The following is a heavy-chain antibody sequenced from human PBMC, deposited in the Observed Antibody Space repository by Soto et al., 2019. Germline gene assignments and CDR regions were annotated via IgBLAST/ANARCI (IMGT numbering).Heavy chain of an antibody. D-gene: IGHD2-2*01. V-gene: IGHV3-48*02. CDR1: GFTFSSYS. CDR3: ARDSVTSRKETYIVVVPAAIPRSRHYYYGMDV. Sequence: PGGSLRLSCAASGFTFSSYSMNWVRQAPGKGLEWVSYISSSSSTIYYADSVKGRFTISRDNAKNSLYLQMNSLRDEDTAVYYCARDSVTSRKETYIVVVPAAIPRSRHYYYGMDVWGQGTTVTVSS. CDR2: ISSSSSTI. J-gene: IGHJ6*02.